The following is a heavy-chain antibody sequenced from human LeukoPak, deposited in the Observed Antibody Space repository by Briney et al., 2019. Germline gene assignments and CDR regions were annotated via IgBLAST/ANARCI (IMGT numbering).Heavy chain of an antibody. CDR3: AKDPNTAQPDY. Sequence: GGSLRLSCAASGFTFSNAWMTWVRQAPGKGLEWVGRIKSKTDGETTDYAAPVKGRFTISRDDSKNTLYLQMNSLRAEDTAVYFCAKDPNTAQPDYWGQGTLVTVSS. CDR1: GFTFSNAW. V-gene: IGHV3-15*01. J-gene: IGHJ4*02. D-gene: IGHD5-18*01. CDR2: IKSKTDGETT.